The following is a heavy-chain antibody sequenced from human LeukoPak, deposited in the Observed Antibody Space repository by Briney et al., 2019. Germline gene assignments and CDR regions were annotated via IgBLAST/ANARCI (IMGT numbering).Heavy chain of an antibody. V-gene: IGHV4-59*01. D-gene: IGHD6-19*01. CDR1: GGSISSFY. CDR3: ARGGSVWKFDY. J-gene: IGHJ4*02. Sequence: SETLSLTCAVSGGSISSFYWSWYRQPPGKGLERVGSMYYSGSANYNPALKSRVTISVDTSENQFSLKLSSVTAADTAVYYCARGGSVWKFDYWGQGTLVTVSS. CDR2: MYYSGSA.